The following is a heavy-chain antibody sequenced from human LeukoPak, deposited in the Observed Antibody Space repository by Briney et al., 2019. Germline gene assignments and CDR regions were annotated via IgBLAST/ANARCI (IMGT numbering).Heavy chain of an antibody. CDR1: GFTFSSYA. J-gene: IGHJ4*02. D-gene: IGHD5-12*01. CDR2: ISGSGGNT. V-gene: IGHV3-23*01. CDR3: ARVPDIVATSCDY. Sequence: GGSLRLSYAASGFTFSSYAMNWVRQAPGKGLEWVSTISGSGGNTYYADSVKGRFTISRDNSKNTLYLQMNSLRAEDTAVYYCARVPDIVATSCDYWGQGTLVTVSS.